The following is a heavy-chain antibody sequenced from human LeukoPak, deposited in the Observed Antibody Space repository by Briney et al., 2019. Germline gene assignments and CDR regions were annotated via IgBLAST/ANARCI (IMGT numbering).Heavy chain of an antibody. V-gene: IGHV4-59*01. CDR2: TYYSGST. Sequence: SETLSLTCTVSGGSISSYYWSWIRQPAGKGLEWIGYTYYSGSTNYNPSLKSRVTISVDTSKNQFSLRLSSVTAADTAVYYCARVTGYMIEDYFDYWGQGTLVTVSS. J-gene: IGHJ4*02. CDR3: ARVTGYMIEDYFDY. CDR1: GGSISSYY. D-gene: IGHD3-22*01.